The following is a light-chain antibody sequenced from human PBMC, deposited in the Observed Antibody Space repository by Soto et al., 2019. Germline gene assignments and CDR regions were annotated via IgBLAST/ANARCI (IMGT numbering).Light chain of an antibody. CDR1: SRDIATYNL. J-gene: IGLJ2*01. CDR3: STYTSRSTLV. V-gene: IGLV2-14*01. Sequence: QSVLTQPASVSGSPGQTITISCSGTSRDIATYNLLCWYQQPPGNAPKLLNYEDRNPPSVISYRFCGSKSGTTASLTISSLLPADEADYYCSTYTSRSTLVFGGGTQLTVL. CDR2: EDR.